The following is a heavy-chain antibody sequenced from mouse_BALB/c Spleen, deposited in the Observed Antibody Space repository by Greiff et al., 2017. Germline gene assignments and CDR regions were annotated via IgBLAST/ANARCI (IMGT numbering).Heavy chain of an antibody. V-gene: IGHV1-15*01. CDR3: TISGGYGNYVDY. J-gene: IGHJ2*01. Sequence: QVQLKQSGAELVRPGASVTLSCKASGYTFTDYEMHWVKQTPVHGLEWIGAIDPETGGTAYNQKFKGKATLTADKSSSTAYMELRSLTSEDSAVYYCTISGGYGNYVDYWGQGTTLTVSS. CDR1: GYTFTDYE. D-gene: IGHD2-1*01. CDR2: IDPETGGT.